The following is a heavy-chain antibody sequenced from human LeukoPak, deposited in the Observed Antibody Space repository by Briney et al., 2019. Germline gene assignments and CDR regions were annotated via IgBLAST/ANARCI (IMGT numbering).Heavy chain of an antibody. CDR1: GFTFSSYS. CDR2: ISSSSSYI. CDR3: ARVKRGDIVATISPRSAFDI. D-gene: IGHD5-12*01. J-gene: IGHJ3*02. V-gene: IGHV3-21*01. Sequence: GGSLRLSCAASGFTFSSYSMNWVRQAPGKGLEWVSSISSSSSYIYYADSVKGRFTISGDNAKNSLYLQMNSLRAEDTAVYYCARVKRGDIVATISPRSAFDIWGQGTMVTVSS.